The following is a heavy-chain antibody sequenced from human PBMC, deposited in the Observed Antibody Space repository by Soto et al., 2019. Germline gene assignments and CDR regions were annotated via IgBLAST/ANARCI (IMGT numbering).Heavy chain of an antibody. CDR2: MNPNSGNT. D-gene: IGHD3-3*01. V-gene: IGHV1-8*01. CDR1: GYTFTSYD. CDR3: ASLRFLEWADYYGMDV. Sequence: QVQLVQSGAEVKKPGASVKVSCKASGYTFTSYDINWVRQATGQGLEWMGWMNPNSGNTGYAQKFQGRVTMTRNTSISTAYMELSSLRSEDTAVYYCASLRFLEWADYYGMDVWGQGTTVTVSS. J-gene: IGHJ6*02.